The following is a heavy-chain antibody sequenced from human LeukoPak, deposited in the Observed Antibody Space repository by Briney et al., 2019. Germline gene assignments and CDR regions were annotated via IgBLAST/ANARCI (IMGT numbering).Heavy chain of an antibody. D-gene: IGHD3-10*01. Sequence: SETLSLTCTVSGDSVSGYYGSWIRQPPGKGLEWIGYFYTSANTDYNPSLKGRVTMSVDTSKNQFSLKLTSVTAADTAVYYCARGLGDEERHYGYYYMDVWGKGTTVTVSS. CDR2: FYTSANT. CDR1: GDSVSGYY. V-gene: IGHV4-4*09. CDR3: ARGLGDEERHYGYYYMDV. J-gene: IGHJ6*03.